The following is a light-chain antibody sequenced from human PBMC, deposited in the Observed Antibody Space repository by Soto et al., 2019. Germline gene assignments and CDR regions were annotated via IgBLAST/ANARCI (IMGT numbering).Light chain of an antibody. CDR2: GAS. J-gene: IGKJ1*01. V-gene: IGKV3-15*01. Sequence: EILMTQSPATLSVSPGERATLSCKASRSVRSNLAWYQQKPGQAPRLLISGASTRATGITDRFSGSGSGTEFTLTINSLQSEDFAVYYCQQYNYWPGTFGQGTKVDIX. CDR1: RSVRSN. CDR3: QQYNYWPGT.